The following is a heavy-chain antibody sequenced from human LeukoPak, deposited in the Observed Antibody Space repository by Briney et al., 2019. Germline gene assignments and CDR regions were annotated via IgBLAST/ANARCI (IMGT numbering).Heavy chain of an antibody. V-gene: IGHV3-33*01. J-gene: IGHJ5*02. D-gene: IGHD3-22*01. CDR1: GFTFSSYG. Sequence: GRSLRLSCAASGFTFSSYGMHWVRQAPGKGLEWVVAIWYDGSNKYYADSVKGRFTISRDNSKNTLYLQMNSLRAEDTAVYYCARDYYDSSGYYASGSFDPWGQGTLVTVSS. CDR2: IWYDGSNK. CDR3: ARDYYDSSGYYASGSFDP.